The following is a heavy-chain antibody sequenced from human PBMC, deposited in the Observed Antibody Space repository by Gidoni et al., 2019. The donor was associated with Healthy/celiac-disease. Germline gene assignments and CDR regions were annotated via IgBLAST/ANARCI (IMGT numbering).Heavy chain of an antibody. CDR2: ISGSGGST. D-gene: IGHD4-17*01. J-gene: IGHJ6*02. CDR3: AKGDYDYGGNLGLGDYYYYGMDV. CDR1: GFTFSSYA. V-gene: IGHV3-23*01. Sequence: EVQLLESGGGLVQPGGSLRLSCAASGFTFSSYAMTWVRQAPGKGLEWVSAISGSGGSTYYADSVKGRFTISRDNSKNTLYLQMNSLRAEDTAVYYCAKGDYDYGGNLGLGDYYYYGMDVWGQGTTVTVSS.